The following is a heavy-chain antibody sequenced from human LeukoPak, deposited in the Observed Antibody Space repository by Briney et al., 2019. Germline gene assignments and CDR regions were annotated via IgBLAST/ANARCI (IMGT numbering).Heavy chain of an antibody. CDR3: ARARWYYDILTGYYPPDY. CDR2: IDPNSGGT. J-gene: IGHJ4*02. CDR1: GYTFTGYY. V-gene: IGHV1-2*02. D-gene: IGHD3-9*01. Sequence: GASVKVSCKASGYTFTGYYMHWVRQAPGQGLEWMGWIDPNSGGTNYAQKFQGRVTMTRDTSISTAYMELSRLRSDDTAVYYCARARWYYDILTGYYPPDYWGQGTLVTVSS.